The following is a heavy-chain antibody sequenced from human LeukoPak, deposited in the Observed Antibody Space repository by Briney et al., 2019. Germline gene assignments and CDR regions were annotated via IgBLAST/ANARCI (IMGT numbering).Heavy chain of an antibody. J-gene: IGHJ3*02. D-gene: IGHD3-9*01. Sequence: SETLSLTCTVSGGSISSGGYYWSWIRQHPGKGLEWIGYIYYSGSTYYNPSLKSRVTISVDTSKNQFSLKLSSVTAADTAVYYCAREHADILGDWFDIWGQGTMVTVSS. CDR1: GGSISSGGYY. V-gene: IGHV4-31*03. CDR3: AREHADILGDWFDI. CDR2: IYYSGST.